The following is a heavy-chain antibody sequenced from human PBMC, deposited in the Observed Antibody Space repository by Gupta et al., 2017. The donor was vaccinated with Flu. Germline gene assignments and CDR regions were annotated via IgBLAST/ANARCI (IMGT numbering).Heavy chain of an antibody. V-gene: IGHV3-48*03. D-gene: IGHD2-2*01. J-gene: IGHJ4*02. CDR1: SSYE. CDR2: ISSSGSII. Sequence: SSYERNWVRQAPGKGLEWLSYISSSGSIIYYADSVKGRFTISRDNAQNSLFLQMSSLRADDTAVYYCARRYCSTTSCVADYWGQGTLVSVSS. CDR3: ARRYCSTTSCVADY.